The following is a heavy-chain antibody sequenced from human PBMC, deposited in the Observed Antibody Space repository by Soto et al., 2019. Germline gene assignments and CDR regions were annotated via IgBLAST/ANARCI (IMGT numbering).Heavy chain of an antibody. CDR2: ISAGAINT. CDR3: AKDPPDTYYGDYGHY. J-gene: IGHJ4*02. V-gene: IGHV3-23*01. D-gene: IGHD4-17*01. CDR1: GFTFSSYA. Sequence: EVQLLESGGGLVQPGGSLRLSCAASGFTFSSYAMSWVRQAPGKGLEWVSVISAGAINTYYADSVKGRFTISRDNSKNKLYLQMNSLRAEDTAVYYCAKDPPDTYYGDYGHYWGQGTLVTVSS.